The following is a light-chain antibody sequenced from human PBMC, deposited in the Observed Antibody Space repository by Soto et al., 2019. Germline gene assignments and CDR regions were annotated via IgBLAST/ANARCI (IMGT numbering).Light chain of an antibody. CDR2: AAS. V-gene: IGKV1-39*01. CDR3: QQSYSTPRK. CDR1: QSIISY. Sequence: DIQMTQSPSSLSSSVGDRVTITCRASQSIISYLNWYQQKPGKAPKLLIYAASSLQSGVPSRFSGSGSGTDLTLTISSLQPEDFATYYCQQSYSTPRKFCKGTKVDI. J-gene: IGKJ1*01.